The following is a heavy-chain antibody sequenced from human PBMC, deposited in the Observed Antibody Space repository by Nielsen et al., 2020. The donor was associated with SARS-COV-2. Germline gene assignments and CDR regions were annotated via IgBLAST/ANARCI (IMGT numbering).Heavy chain of an antibody. CDR2: IYYSGST. J-gene: IGHJ6*04. D-gene: IGHD3-3*01. Sequence: SETLSLTCTVSGGSISSSSYYWGWIRQPPGKGLEWIGSIYYSGSTYYNPSLKSRVTISVDTSKNQFSLKLSSVTAADTAVYYCARHHRDFWSGSLGTVDVWGKVTTVTVSS. V-gene: IGHV4-39*01. CDR3: ARHHRDFWSGSLGTVDV. CDR1: GGSISSSSYY.